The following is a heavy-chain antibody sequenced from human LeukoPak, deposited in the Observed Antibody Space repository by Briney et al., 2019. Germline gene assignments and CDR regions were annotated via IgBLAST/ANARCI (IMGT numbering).Heavy chain of an antibody. V-gene: IGHV1-18*01. D-gene: IGHD1-26*01. CDR2: ISGYNSKT. CDR3: ARVLIVEDSESHYFDY. Sequence: ASVKVSCKASDYPFTNFGVSWVRQAPGQGLEWMGWISGYNSKTHYPRKFQGRVTMTTDTSTTTAYMELRTLRSDGTAVYYCARVLIVEDSESHYFDYWGQGTLVTVTS. CDR1: DYPFTNFG. J-gene: IGHJ4*02.